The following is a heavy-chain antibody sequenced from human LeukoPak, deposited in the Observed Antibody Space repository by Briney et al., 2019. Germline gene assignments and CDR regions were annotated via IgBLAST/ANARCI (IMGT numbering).Heavy chain of an antibody. Sequence: PSETLSLTCTVSGGSISSGDYYWSWIRQPPGKGLEWIGYIYYSGSTYYNPSLKSRVTISVDTSKNQFSLKLSSVTAADTAVYYCARGPGWNYLLRPFDPWGQGTLVTVSS. CDR2: IYYSGST. V-gene: IGHV4-30-4*01. D-gene: IGHD1-7*01. J-gene: IGHJ5*02. CDR1: GGSISSGDYY. CDR3: ARGPGWNYLLRPFDP.